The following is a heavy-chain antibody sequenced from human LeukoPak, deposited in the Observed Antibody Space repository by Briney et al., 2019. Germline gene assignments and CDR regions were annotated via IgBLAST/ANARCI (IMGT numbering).Heavy chain of an antibody. J-gene: IGHJ4*01. CDR1: GESLTGFY. Sequence: SETLSLTCAAYGESLTGFYWTLIRQPPGKGLDWIGEVYYSGSTTYNPSLKGRVTISVDMSKNQFSLRLKSVTAADTAIYYCARGGGYTAGPRPLWHWGQGTLITVSS. D-gene: IGHD5-12*01. CDR2: VYYSGST. CDR3: ARGGGYTAGPRPLWH. V-gene: IGHV4-34*01.